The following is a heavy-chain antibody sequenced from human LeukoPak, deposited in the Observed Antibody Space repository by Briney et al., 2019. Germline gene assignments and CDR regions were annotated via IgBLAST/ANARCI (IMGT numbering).Heavy chain of an antibody. J-gene: IGHJ6*03. CDR2: IKQDGSEK. Sequence: GGSLRLSCAASGFTFSSYWMSWVRQAPGKGLEWVANIKQDGSEKYYVDSVKGRFTISRDNAKNSLYLQMNSLRAEDTAVYYCARKGNTIFPYYYMDVWGKGTTVTVSS. D-gene: IGHD3-3*01. CDR1: GFTFSSYW. CDR3: ARKGNTIFPYYYMDV. V-gene: IGHV3-7*01.